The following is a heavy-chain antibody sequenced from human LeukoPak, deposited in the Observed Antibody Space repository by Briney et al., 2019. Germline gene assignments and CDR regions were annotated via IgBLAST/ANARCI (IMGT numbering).Heavy chain of an antibody. CDR2: IYYSGST. Sequence: PSETLSLTCTVSGGSISSSSYYWGWIRQPPGKGLEWIGSIYYSGSTYYNPSLKSRVTISVDTSKNQFSLKLSSVTAADTAVYYCARALLYCSSTSCYTRGFDYWGQGTLVTVSS. J-gene: IGHJ4*02. CDR1: GGSISSSSYY. D-gene: IGHD2-2*02. CDR3: ARALLYCSSTSCYTRGFDY. V-gene: IGHV4-39*07.